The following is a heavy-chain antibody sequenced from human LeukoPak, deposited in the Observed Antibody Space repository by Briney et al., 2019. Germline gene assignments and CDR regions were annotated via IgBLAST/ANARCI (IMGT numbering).Heavy chain of an antibody. J-gene: IGHJ4*02. Sequence: ASVTVSCTASGYTFTGYYMHWVRQAPGQGLEWMGIINPSGGSTSYAQKFQGRVTMTRDTSTSTVYMELSSLRSEDTAVYYCATATHITQLANLDYWGQGTLVTVSS. V-gene: IGHV1-46*01. CDR2: INPSGGST. CDR3: ATATHITQLANLDY. D-gene: IGHD6-6*01. CDR1: GYTFTGYY.